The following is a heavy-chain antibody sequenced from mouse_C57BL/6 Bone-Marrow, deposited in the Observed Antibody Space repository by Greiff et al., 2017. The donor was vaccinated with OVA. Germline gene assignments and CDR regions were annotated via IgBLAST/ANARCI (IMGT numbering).Heavy chain of an antibody. J-gene: IGHJ2*01. CDR1: GYSFTGYY. V-gene: IGHV1-43*01. D-gene: IGHD1-1*01. CDR2: INPSTGGT. Sequence: VQLQQSGPELVKPGASVKISCKASGYSFTGYYMHWVKQSSEKSLEWIGEINPSTGGTSYNQKFKGKATLTVDKSSSTAYMQLKSLTSEDSAVYYCARWDYYGRPYFDYWGQGTTLTVSS. CDR3: ARWDYYGRPYFDY.